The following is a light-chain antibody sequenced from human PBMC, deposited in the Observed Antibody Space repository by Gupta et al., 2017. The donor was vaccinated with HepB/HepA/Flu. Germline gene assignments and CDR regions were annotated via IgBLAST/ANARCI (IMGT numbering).Light chain of an antibody. CDR2: LGS. V-gene: IGKV2-28*01. J-gene: IGKJ3*01. CDR3: RQALERPQT. Sequence: DIVMTQSPLSLPVTPGEPASISCRSSQSLLDNNGYNYLDWYLQKPGQSPQVLIFLGSNRASGVPDRFSGSGSGTDFTLNMSGVEAEDVGIYYCRQALERPQTSGLGTRVDIK. CDR1: QSLLDNNGYNY.